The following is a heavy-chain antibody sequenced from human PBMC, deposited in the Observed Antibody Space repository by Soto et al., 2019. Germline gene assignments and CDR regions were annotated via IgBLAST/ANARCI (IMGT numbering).Heavy chain of an antibody. Sequence: SETLSLTCTVSGGSISNYYWSWIRQPPGKGLEWIGYIHYSGNTKYNPSLKSRGTISADTSKDQFSLKLPSVTAADTAVYYCARGHYDFWSGYFATIDYWGQGTLVTVSS. CDR2: IHYSGNT. V-gene: IGHV4-59*08. CDR1: GGSISNYY. CDR3: ARGHYDFWSGYFATIDY. J-gene: IGHJ4*02. D-gene: IGHD3-3*01.